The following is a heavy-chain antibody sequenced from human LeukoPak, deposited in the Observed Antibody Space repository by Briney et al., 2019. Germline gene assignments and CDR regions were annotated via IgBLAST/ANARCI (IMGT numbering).Heavy chain of an antibody. J-gene: IGHJ4*02. V-gene: IGHV3-30*04. Sequence: GRSLRLSCAASGFTFSSYAMHWVRQAPGKGLEWVAVISYVGSNKYYADSVKGRFTISRDNAKNSLYLQMNSLRAEDTAVYYCARDSLYYDYVWGSYRTYYFDYWGQGTLVTVSS. CDR3: ARDSLYYDYVWGSYRTYYFDY. D-gene: IGHD3-16*02. CDR2: ISYVGSNK. CDR1: GFTFSSYA.